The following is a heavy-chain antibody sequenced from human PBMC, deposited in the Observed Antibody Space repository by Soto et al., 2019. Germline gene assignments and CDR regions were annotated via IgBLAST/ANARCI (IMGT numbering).Heavy chain of an antibody. J-gene: IGHJ6*02. Sequence: GGSLRLSCAASGVTFDDYGMSWVRQATGKGLEWVSGINWNGGSTGYADSVKGRFTISRDNAKNSLYLQMNSLRAEDTAVYYCARKWLVRKGDYYGMDVWGQGTTVTVSS. V-gene: IGHV3-20*04. CDR3: ARKWLVRKGDYYGMDV. D-gene: IGHD6-19*01. CDR2: INWNGGST. CDR1: GVTFDDYG.